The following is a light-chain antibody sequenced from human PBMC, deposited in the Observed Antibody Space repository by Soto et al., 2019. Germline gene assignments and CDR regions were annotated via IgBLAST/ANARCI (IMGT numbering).Light chain of an antibody. CDR2: EVN. V-gene: IGLV2-8*01. Sequence: QSVLTQPPSASGSPGQSVTISCTGTSSDVGGYNYVSWYQQHPGKAPKLMIYEVNKRPSGVPDRVSGSKSGNTASLTVSGVQAEDEADYYCSSYAVINNELFGGGTKLTVL. J-gene: IGLJ2*01. CDR3: SSYAVINNEL. CDR1: SSDVGGYNY.